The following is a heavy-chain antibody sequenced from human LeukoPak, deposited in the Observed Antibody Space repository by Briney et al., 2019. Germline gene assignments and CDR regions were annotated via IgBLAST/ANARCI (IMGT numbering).Heavy chain of an antibody. D-gene: IGHD3-10*01. Sequence: GGSLRLSCAASGFTFSSYWMSWVRQAPGKGLEWVANIKQDGSEKYYVDSVKGRFTISRDNAKNSLYLQMNSLRAEDTAVYYCASLMVRRTSVWFDPWGQGTLVTVSS. CDR2: IKQDGSEK. J-gene: IGHJ5*02. CDR1: GFTFSSYW. V-gene: IGHV3-7*01. CDR3: ASLMVRRTSVWFDP.